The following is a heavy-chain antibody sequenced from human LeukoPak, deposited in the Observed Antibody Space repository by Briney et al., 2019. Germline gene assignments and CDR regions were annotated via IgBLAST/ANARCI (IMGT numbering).Heavy chain of an antibody. CDR1: GYSFTSYW. Sequence: GESLKISCKGSGYSFTSYWIGWVRQMPGKGLEWMGIIYPGDSDTRYSPSFQGQVTISADKSISTAYLQWSSLKASDTAMYYCARRVDWLSGGHDAFDIWGQGTMVTVSS. V-gene: IGHV5-51*01. D-gene: IGHD3-9*01. J-gene: IGHJ3*02. CDR2: IYPGDSDT. CDR3: ARRVDWLSGGHDAFDI.